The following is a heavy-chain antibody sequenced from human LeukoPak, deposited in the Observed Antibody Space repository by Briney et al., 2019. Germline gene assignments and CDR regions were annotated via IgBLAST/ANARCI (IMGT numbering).Heavy chain of an antibody. J-gene: IGHJ4*02. V-gene: IGHV3-23*01. CDR2: VGTDSDT. CDR3: AKKTPGIHPFDS. CDR1: GFTFRTSA. D-gene: IGHD6-13*01. Sequence: GGSLGLSCAASGFTFRTSAFSWVRQSPGRGLEWVSTVGTDSDTYYADSVKGRFIISRDNSKNTVYLQMTGLRADDTAVYYCAKKTPGIHPFDSWGQGTLVTVSP.